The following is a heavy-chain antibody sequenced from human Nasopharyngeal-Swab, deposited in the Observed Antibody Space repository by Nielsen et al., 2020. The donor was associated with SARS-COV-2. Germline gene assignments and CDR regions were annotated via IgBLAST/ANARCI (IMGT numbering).Heavy chain of an antibody. CDR1: GFTFNSYS. J-gene: IGHJ6*03. CDR3: ARIAGRGSIYYYYMDV. CDR2: ISGSGSYV. Sequence: GESLKISCAGSGFTFNSYSMIWVRQVPGEGLEWVSSISGSGSYVYYADSVKGRFTISKDSAKNSLYLQMNSLRADDTAVYFCARIAGRGSIYYYYMDVWGQGTLVTVSS. V-gene: IGHV3-21*01. D-gene: IGHD1-26*01.